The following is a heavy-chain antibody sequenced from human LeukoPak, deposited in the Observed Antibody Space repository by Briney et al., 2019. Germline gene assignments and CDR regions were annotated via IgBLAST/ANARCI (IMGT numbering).Heavy chain of an antibody. Sequence: LSLTCAVYGGSFSGYYWSWIRQPPGKGLEWVSAISGSGGSTYYADSVKGRFTISRDNAKNSLYLQMNSLRAEDTAIYYCARGAEYYYDSSGYFPFDYWGQGTLVTVSS. CDR1: GGSFSGYY. CDR2: ISGSGGST. CDR3: ARGAEYYYDSSGYFPFDY. D-gene: IGHD3-22*01. J-gene: IGHJ4*02. V-gene: IGHV3-11*04.